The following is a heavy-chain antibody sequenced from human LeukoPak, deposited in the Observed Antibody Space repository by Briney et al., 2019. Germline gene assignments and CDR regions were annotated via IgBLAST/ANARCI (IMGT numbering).Heavy chain of an antibody. CDR1: GGSFSGYY. Sequence: SETLSLTCTVCGGSFSGYYWRYIRQPPGKGLEWIGYIYYRGSTNYNPSLKSRVTISVDTSKNQFSLKLSSVTAADTAVYYCAREVEGAPHFDYWGQGTLVTVSS. CDR2: IYYRGST. D-gene: IGHD1-26*01. V-gene: IGHV4-59*01. CDR3: AREVEGAPHFDY. J-gene: IGHJ4*02.